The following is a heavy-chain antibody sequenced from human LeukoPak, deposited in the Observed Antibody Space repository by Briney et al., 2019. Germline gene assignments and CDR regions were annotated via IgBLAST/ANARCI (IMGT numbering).Heavy chain of an antibody. CDR2: IIPIFGTA. CDR1: GGTFSSYA. V-gene: IGHV1-69*13. Sequence: GASVKVSCKASGGTFSSYAISWVRQAPGQGLEWMGGIIPIFGTASYAQKFQGRVTITADESTSTAYMELSSLRSEDTAVYYCADGRDGYNDAFDIWGQGTTVTVSS. J-gene: IGHJ3*02. D-gene: IGHD5-24*01. CDR3: ADGRDGYNDAFDI.